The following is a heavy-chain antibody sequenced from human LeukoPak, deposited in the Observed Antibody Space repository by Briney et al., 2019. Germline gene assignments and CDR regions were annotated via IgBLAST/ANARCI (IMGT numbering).Heavy chain of an antibody. Sequence: MSSETLSLTCTVSGGSISSGDYYWSWIRQPPGKGLEWIGYIYYSGSTYYNPSLKSRVTISVDTSKNQFSLKLSSVTAADTAVYYCARETGTYCSSTSCYTPIFDYWGQGTLVTVSS. D-gene: IGHD2-2*02. CDR1: GGSISSGDYY. CDR2: IYYSGST. V-gene: IGHV4-30-4*08. CDR3: ARETGTYCSSTSCYTPIFDY. J-gene: IGHJ4*02.